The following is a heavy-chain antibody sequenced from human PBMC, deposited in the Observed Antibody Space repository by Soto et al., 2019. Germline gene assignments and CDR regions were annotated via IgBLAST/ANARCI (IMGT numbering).Heavy chain of an antibody. CDR2: IGPESGAT. D-gene: IGHD3-3*02. CDR3: GRGRSGQIVIFY. V-gene: IGHV1-2*02. Sequence: ASVKVSCKTSGYTFTGHYIHWLRQAPQQGPEWMGEIGPESGATRYAQKFRGRVTMTMDTSITTAYMELKNLSPDDTAVYYCGRGRSGQIVIFYWGQGTPVTVSS. CDR1: GYTFTGHY. J-gene: IGHJ4*02.